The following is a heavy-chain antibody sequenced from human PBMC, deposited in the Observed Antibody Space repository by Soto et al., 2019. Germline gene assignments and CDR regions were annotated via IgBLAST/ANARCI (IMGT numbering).Heavy chain of an antibody. V-gene: IGHV4-59*01. Sequence: PLETLSLTCNVSGGSISNYYWTWVRQSPEKGLEWIGYMYYNGNINYNPSLKSRVTISIDTSKNQFSLTLKSVTAADTAVYYCASGGNWFHPPGTGVLVTVSS. CDR1: GGSISNYY. D-gene: IGHD3-16*01. J-gene: IGHJ5*02. CDR2: MYYNGNI. CDR3: ASGGNWFHP.